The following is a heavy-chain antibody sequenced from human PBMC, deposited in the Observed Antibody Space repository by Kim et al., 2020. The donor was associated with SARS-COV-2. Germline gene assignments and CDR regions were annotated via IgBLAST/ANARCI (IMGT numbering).Heavy chain of an antibody. Sequence: GGSLRLSCAASGFTFSSYAMHWVRQAPGKGLEWVSIITYDGNNKYYADSVKGRFTISRDNSKNTLYLQMNSLRPEDTAVYYCARDWGGAEVGGMDVWGQG. CDR2: ITYDGNNK. J-gene: IGHJ6*02. D-gene: IGHD3-10*01. CDR3: ARDWGGAEVGGMDV. V-gene: IGHV3-30*04. CDR1: GFTFSSYA.